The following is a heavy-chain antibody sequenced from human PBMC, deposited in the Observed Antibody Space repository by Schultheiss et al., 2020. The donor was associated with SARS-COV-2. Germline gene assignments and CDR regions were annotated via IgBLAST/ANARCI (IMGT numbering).Heavy chain of an antibody. CDR2: IDHRGIT. J-gene: IGHJ6*03. Sequence: SETLSLTCAVSGGSFSDYSWSWIRQPPGKGLEWLGYIDHRGITNYNPSLKSRVTILVDTSTNQFSLKLSSLTAADTAVYFCARLGSDYYFYMDVWGKGTTVTVSS. D-gene: IGHD7-27*01. CDR1: GGSFSDYS. CDR3: ARLGSDYYFYMDV. V-gene: IGHV4-34*01.